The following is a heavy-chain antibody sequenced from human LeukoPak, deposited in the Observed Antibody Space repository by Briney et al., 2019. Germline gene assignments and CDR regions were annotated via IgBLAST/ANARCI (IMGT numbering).Heavy chain of an antibody. J-gene: IGHJ4*02. CDR3: ARLAGATVTGFDY. V-gene: IGHV4-59*01. CDR2: IYYSGST. Sequence: SETLSLTCAVYGGSFSGYYWSWIRQPPGKGLEWVGYIYYSGSTNYNPSLKSRVTISVDTSKNQFSLKLSSVTAADTAVYYCARLAGATVTGFDYWGQGTLVTVSS. D-gene: IGHD4-11*01. CDR1: GGSFSGYY.